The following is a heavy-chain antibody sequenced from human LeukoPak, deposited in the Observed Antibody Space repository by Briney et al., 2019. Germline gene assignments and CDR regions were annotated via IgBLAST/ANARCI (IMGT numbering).Heavy chain of an antibody. Sequence: ASVKVSCKASGYTFTGYYIHWVRQAPGQGLEWMGWISAYNGNTNYAQKLQGRVTMTTDTSTSTAYMELRSLRSDDTAVYYCARDEGRWTNYYYYGMDVWGQGTTVTVSS. J-gene: IGHJ6*02. V-gene: IGHV1-18*04. CDR2: ISAYNGNT. CDR3: ARDEGRWTNYYYYGMDV. D-gene: IGHD2-8*01. CDR1: GYTFTGYY.